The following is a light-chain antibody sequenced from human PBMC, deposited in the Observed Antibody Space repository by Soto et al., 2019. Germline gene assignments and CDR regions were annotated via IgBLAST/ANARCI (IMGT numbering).Light chain of an antibody. CDR3: SSYTSSXTYD. Sequence: QSVLAQPASVSGSPGQSITISCTGTSSDVGGYNYLSWYQQHPGKAPKLMIYEVSNRPSGVSNRFSGSKSGNTASLTISGLPAEDAADYYCSSYTSSXTYDFGTGTKVXV. V-gene: IGLV2-14*01. J-gene: IGLJ1*01. CDR1: SSDVGGYNY. CDR2: EVS.